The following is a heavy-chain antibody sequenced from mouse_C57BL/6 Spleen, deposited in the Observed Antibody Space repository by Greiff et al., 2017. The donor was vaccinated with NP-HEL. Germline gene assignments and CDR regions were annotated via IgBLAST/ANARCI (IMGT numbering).Heavy chain of an antibody. D-gene: IGHD2-4*01. Sequence: QVHVKQPGAELVMPGASVKLSCKASGYTFTSYWMPWVKQRPGQGLEWIGEINPSDSYTNYNQKFKGKSTLTVDKSSSTAYMQLSSLTSEDSAVYYCARASYDYDFAYWGQGTLVTVSA. CDR3: ARASYDYDFAY. CDR1: GYTFTSYW. J-gene: IGHJ3*01. CDR2: INPSDSYT. V-gene: IGHV1-69*01.